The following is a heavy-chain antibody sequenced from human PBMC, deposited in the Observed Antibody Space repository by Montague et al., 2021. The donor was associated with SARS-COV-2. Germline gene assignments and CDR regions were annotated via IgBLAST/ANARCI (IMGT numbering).Heavy chain of an antibody. J-gene: IGHJ5*02. Sequence: SETLSLTCTVSGGSIITSNYYWGWLRQPPGKGLEWIGSGDYSGSTSYNPSLTSRVTISVDTSKNQFSLKLTSVTAADTAVYYCARHVGRGLGAMDWFDPWGQGTLVTVS. D-gene: IGHD2-2*01. V-gene: IGHV4-39*01. CDR2: GDYSGST. CDR3: ARHVGRGLGAMDWFDP. CDR1: GGSIITSNYY.